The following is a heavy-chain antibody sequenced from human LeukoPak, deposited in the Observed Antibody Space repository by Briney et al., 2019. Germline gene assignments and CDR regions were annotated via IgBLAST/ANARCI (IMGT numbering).Heavy chain of an antibody. CDR2: IIPIFGTA. D-gene: IGHD5-18*01. V-gene: IGHV1-69*13. CDR1: GYTFTSYG. CDR3: ARGVTRGYSPSLY. J-gene: IGHJ4*02. Sequence: GASVKVSCKASGYTFTSYGISWVRQAPGQGLEWMGGIIPIFGTANYAQKFQGRVTITADESTSTAYMELSSLRSEDTAVYYCARGVTRGYSPSLYWGQGTLVTVSS.